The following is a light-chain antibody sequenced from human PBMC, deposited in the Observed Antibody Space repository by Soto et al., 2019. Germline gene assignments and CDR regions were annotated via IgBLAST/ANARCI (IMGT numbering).Light chain of an antibody. Sequence: EIVLTQSPGTLSLSPGERATLSCRASQSVSSTYIAWYQQNPGQAPRLLIYGASIRATGIPDRFSGSGSGTDFTLTISRLEPEDFAVYFCQQYGRSPPFTFGPGTKVDIK. V-gene: IGKV3-20*01. J-gene: IGKJ3*01. CDR1: QSVSSTY. CDR3: QQYGRSPPFT. CDR2: GAS.